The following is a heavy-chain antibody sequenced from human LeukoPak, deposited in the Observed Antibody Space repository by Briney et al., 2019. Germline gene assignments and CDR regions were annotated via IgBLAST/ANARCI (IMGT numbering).Heavy chain of an antibody. Sequence: GASVKVSCKASGYTFTRYDINWVRQAGQGLEWMGWMNPNSGNTGYAQKLQGRVTITRNTSISTAYMELSSLRSEDTAVYYCAREDYYDSGSNDYWGQGTLVTVSS. CDR2: MNPNSGNT. CDR3: AREDYYDSGSNDY. D-gene: IGHD3-22*01. J-gene: IGHJ4*02. CDR1: GYTFTRYD. V-gene: IGHV1-8*03.